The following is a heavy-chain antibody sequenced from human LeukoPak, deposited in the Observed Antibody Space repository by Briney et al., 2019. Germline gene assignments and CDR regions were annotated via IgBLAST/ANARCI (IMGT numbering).Heavy chain of an antibody. Sequence: ASVKVSCKASGYTFTSYYMYWVRQAPGQGLEWMGWINTNTGNPTYAQGFTGRFVFSLDTSVSTAYLQISSLKAEDTAVYYCARDFSDSSGYYSRPYWGQGTLVTVSS. CDR2: INTNTGNP. CDR3: ARDFSDSSGYYSRPY. D-gene: IGHD3-22*01. CDR1: GYTFTSYY. J-gene: IGHJ4*02. V-gene: IGHV7-4-1*02.